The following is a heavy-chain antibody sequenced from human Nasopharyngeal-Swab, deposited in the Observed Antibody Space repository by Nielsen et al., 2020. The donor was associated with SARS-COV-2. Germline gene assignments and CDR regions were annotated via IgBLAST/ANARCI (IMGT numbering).Heavy chain of an antibody. Sequence: GGSLRLSCAASGFTLSSYAMSWVRQAPGKGLEWVSAISGSGGSTYYADSVKGRFTISRDNSKNTLYLQMNSLRAEDTAVYYCAKALLHIVVVTAPGGYWGQGTLVTVSS. J-gene: IGHJ4*02. CDR3: AKALLHIVVVTAPGGY. CDR1: GFTLSSYA. D-gene: IGHD2-21*02. V-gene: IGHV3-23*01. CDR2: ISGSGGST.